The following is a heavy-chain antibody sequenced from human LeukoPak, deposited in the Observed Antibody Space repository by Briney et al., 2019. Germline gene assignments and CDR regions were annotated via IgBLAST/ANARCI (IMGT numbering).Heavy chain of an antibody. CDR1: GGSIRSYY. D-gene: IGHD6-13*01. CDR3: ARVGRTTTAGILIRYYAMDF. J-gene: IGHJ6*02. CDR2: IFYSGTT. V-gene: IGHV4-59*01. Sequence: SETLSLTCTVSGGSIRSYYWSWIRQPPGKGLEWVGYIFYSGTTNYNPSLKSRVTISVDTSKNQFSLKLSSVTAADTAVYYCARVGRTTTAGILIRYYAMDFWGQGTTVTVSS.